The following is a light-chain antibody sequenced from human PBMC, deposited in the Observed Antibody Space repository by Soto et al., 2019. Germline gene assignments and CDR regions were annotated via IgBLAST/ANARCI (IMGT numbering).Light chain of an antibody. CDR2: GNN. Sequence: QSLLTQPPSASGTPWQRVTISCSGSGSSIGTNTVNWYRQLPGTAPKLLIYGNNQRPSGVPDRFSGSKSGTSASLAISGLQSEDEAEYYCAAWDGSLNNVLFGGGTKVPVL. J-gene: IGLJ2*01. V-gene: IGLV1-44*01. CDR3: AAWDGSLNNVL. CDR1: GSSIGTNT.